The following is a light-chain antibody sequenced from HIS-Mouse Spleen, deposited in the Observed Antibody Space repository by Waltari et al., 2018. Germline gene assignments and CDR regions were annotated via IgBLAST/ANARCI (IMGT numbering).Light chain of an antibody. Sequence: DIQLTQSPSFLSASVGDRVTITCRASQGISSYLAWYQQKPGKAPKLLIYAASTLQSGVHSRFSGSGSGTEFTLTISSLQPEDCATYYCQQLNSYPPTFGQGTKVEIK. J-gene: IGKJ1*01. CDR1: QGISSY. V-gene: IGKV1-9*01. CDR3: QQLNSYPPT. CDR2: AAS.